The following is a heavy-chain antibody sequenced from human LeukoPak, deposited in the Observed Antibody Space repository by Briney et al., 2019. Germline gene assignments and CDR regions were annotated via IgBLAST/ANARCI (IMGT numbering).Heavy chain of an antibody. V-gene: IGHV3-74*01. D-gene: IGHD7-27*01. CDR3: ARGRTGHYDY. CDR1: GFTFSSYW. J-gene: IGHJ4*02. CDR2: ITSDGSST. Sequence: GGSLRLSCAASGFTFSSYWMHWVRQAPGKGLVWVSRITSDGSSTTYADSVKGRFTISRDNAKNTLYPQMNSLRTEDTAVYYCARGRTGHYDYWGQGTLVTVSS.